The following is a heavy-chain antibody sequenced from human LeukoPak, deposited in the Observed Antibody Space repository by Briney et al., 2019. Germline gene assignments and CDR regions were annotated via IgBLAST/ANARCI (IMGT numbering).Heavy chain of an antibody. CDR3: ATYQTPMDV. D-gene: IGHD2-21*01. Sequence: GGSLRLSCAVPDFIFRRYGMHWVRQAPGKGLQWVSFVQYDGSETQYADFVQGRFTIYRDNSESTLYLQMNSLRVEDSATYYCATYQTPMDVWGRGTTVTVSS. J-gene: IGHJ6*04. CDR2: VQYDGSET. V-gene: IGHV3-30*02. CDR1: DFIFRRYG.